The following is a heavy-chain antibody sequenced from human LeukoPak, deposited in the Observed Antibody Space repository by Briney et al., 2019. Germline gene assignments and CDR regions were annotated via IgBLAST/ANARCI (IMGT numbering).Heavy chain of an antibody. J-gene: IGHJ3*02. Sequence: GGSLRLSCASSGFTVSSYEFYWVRQAPGKGLEWVSYISSDGTTIKYADSVKGRFTISRDDAKRSLYLQMNGLRADDMAIYYCGAARQYVGAFDIWGQGTVVTVSS. D-gene: IGHD3-16*01. CDR2: ISSDGTTI. CDR3: GAARQYVGAFDI. CDR1: GFTVSSYE. V-gene: IGHV3-48*03.